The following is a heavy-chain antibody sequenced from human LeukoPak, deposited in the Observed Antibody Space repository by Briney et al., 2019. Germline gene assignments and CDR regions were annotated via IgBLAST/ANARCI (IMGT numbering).Heavy chain of an antibody. CDR2: IYHSGSS. CDR1: GYSISSAYF. V-gene: IGHV4-38-2*02. Sequence: SETLSLTCTVSGYSISSAYFWGWIRQSPGKGLEWIGSIYHSGSSYYNPSLKSRVTISVDTSKNQFSLKLSSVTAADTAVYYCARERDNWFDPWGQGTLVTVSS. J-gene: IGHJ5*02. CDR3: ARERDNWFDP.